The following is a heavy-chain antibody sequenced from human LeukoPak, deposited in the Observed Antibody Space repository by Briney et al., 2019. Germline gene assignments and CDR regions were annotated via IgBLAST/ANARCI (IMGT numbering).Heavy chain of an antibody. Sequence: GRSLRLFCAASGFTFDDYAMHWVRQCPGKGLEWISGITWNTDTIGYADSVMGRSTISRDNAKNSLYLQMNSLRAEDTALYYCAKDISVGATPYYFDSWGQGTLVTVSS. V-gene: IGHV3-9*01. CDR3: AKDISVGATPYYFDS. CDR2: ITWNTDTI. J-gene: IGHJ4*02. D-gene: IGHD1-26*01. CDR1: GFTFDDYA.